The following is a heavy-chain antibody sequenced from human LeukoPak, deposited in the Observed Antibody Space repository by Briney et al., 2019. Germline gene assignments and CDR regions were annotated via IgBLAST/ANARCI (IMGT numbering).Heavy chain of an antibody. V-gene: IGHV3-23*01. CDR2: ISGSGGST. CDR3: AKGPLRIAAAGNPLDY. D-gene: IGHD6-13*01. CDR1: GFTLSSYA. J-gene: IGHJ4*02. Sequence: PGGSLRLSCATSGFTLSSYAMSWVPQAPGKGLEWVSAISGSGGSTYYADSVKGRFTISRDNSKNTLYLQMNSLRAEDTAVYYCAKGPLRIAAAGNPLDYWGQGTLVTVSS.